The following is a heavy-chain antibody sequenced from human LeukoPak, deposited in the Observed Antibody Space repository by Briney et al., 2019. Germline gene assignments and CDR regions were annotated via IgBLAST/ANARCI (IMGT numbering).Heavy chain of an antibody. CDR3: ARDSYCGGDCYPRYNWFDP. D-gene: IGHD2-21*02. CDR1: GGTFSSYA. V-gene: IGHV1-69*13. J-gene: IGHJ5*02. CDR2: IIPIFGTA. Sequence: SVKVSCKASGGTFSSYAISWVRQAPGQGLEWMGGIIPIFGTANYAQKFQGRVTITADESTSTAYMELSSVRSEDTAVYYCARDSYCGGDCYPRYNWFDPWGQGTLVTVSS.